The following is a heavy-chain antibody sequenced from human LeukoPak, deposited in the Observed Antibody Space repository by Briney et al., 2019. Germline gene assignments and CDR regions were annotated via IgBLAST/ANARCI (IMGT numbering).Heavy chain of an antibody. CDR1: GGSISSYY. CDR3: ARGKYYDSSGYPEY. Sequence: SETLSLTCTVSGGSISSYYWSWIRQPPGKGLEWIGYIYYSGSTNYNPSLKSRVTISVDTSKNQFSLKLSSVTAADTAVYYCARGKYYDSSGYPEYWGQGTLVTVSS. V-gene: IGHV4-59*12. J-gene: IGHJ4*02. CDR2: IYYSGST. D-gene: IGHD3-22*01.